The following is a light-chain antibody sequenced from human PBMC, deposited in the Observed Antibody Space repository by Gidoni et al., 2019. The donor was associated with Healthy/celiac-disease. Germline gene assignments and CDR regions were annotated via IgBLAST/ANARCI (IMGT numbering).Light chain of an antibody. J-gene: IGKJ2*01. CDR1: QGLLHSNGYNY. V-gene: IGKV2-28*01. CDR3: MQALQTPKYT. Sequence: DILMPHSPLSLPVTPGEPASISCRSSQGLLHSNGYNYLDWYLQKPGQSPQLLIYLGSNRAAGVPDRVSGSGSGTDFTLKSSRVEAEDVGVYYCMQALQTPKYTFGQGTKLEIK. CDR2: LGS.